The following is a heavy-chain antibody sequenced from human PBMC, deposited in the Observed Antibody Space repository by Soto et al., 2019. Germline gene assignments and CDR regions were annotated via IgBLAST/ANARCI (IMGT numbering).Heavy chain of an antibody. CDR1: GFTFTSSA. D-gene: IGHD2-8*02. J-gene: IGHJ6*02. CDR2: IVVGSGNT. Sequence: ASVKVSCKASGFTFTSSAVQWVRQARGQRLEWIGWIVVGSGNTNYAQKFQERVTITRDMSTSTAYMELSSLRSEDTAVYYCAADLSRDVGYWLPKYYYYYYGMDVWGQGTTVTVSS. CDR3: AADLSRDVGYWLPKYYYYYYGMDV. V-gene: IGHV1-58*01.